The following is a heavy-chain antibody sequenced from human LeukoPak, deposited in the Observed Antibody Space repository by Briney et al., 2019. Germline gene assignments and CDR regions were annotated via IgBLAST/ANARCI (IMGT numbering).Heavy chain of an antibody. CDR3: ARDPSLYSSSWYGTHPLDY. V-gene: IGHV3-33*01. CDR1: GFTFSSYG. Sequence: PGGSLRLSCAASGFTFSSYGMHWVRQAPGKGLEWVAVIWYDGSNKYYADSVKGRFTISRDNSKNTLYLQMNSLRAEDTAVYYCARDPSLYSSSWYGTHPLDYWGQGTLVT. D-gene: IGHD6-13*01. CDR2: IWYDGSNK. J-gene: IGHJ4*02.